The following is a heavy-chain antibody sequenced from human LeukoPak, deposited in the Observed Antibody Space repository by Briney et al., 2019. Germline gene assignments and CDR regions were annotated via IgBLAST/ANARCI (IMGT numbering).Heavy chain of an antibody. V-gene: IGHV3-30*18. CDR1: GFTFNNYG. J-gene: IGHJ4*02. CDR3: AKSHANSGTYHSFFDY. CDR2: ISYDGSDT. Sequence: PAGRSLRLSCAASGFTFNNYGMHWVRQAPGKGLEWVALISYDGSDTYYAVSVKGRFTISRDNSKNTLFLQMISLRPDDTAVYYCAKSHANSGTYHSFFDYWGQGTLVTVSS. D-gene: IGHD1-26*01.